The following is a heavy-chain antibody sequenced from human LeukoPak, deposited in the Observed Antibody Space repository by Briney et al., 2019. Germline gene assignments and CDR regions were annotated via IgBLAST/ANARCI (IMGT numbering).Heavy chain of an antibody. J-gene: IGHJ4*02. CDR3: ARNPITMVRGVIYFDY. CDR1: GGSFSGYY. D-gene: IGHD3-10*01. V-gene: IGHV4-34*01. CDR2: INHSGST. Sequence: SETLSLTCAVYGGSFSGYYWSWIRQPPGKGLEWIGEINHSGSTNYNPSLKSRVTISVDTSKNQFSLKLSSVTAADTAVYYCARNPITMVRGVIYFDYWGQGTLVIVSS.